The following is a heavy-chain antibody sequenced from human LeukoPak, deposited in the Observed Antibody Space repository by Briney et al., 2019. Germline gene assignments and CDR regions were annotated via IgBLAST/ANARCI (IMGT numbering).Heavy chain of an antibody. J-gene: IGHJ6*03. CDR1: GYTLTELS. Sequence: VSVKVSCKVSGYTLTELSMHWVRQAPGKGLEWMGGFDPEDGETIYAQKFQGRVTMTEDTSTDTAYMELSSLRSEDTAVYYCATAPGRYHYYMDVWGKGTTVTVSS. V-gene: IGHV1-24*01. CDR3: ATAPGRYHYYMDV. CDR2: FDPEDGET.